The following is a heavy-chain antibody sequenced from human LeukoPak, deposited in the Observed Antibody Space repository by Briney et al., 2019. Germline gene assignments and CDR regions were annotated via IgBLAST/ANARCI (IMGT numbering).Heavy chain of an antibody. CDR2: IRSKANSYAT. Sequence: PGGSLKLSCVASGFTFSGSAMHWVRQASGKGLEWVGRIRSKANSYATAYAASVKGRFTISRDDSKNTAYLQMNSLKTEDTAVYYCTSDYGDRRGPYWGQGTLVTVSS. CDR1: GFTFSGSA. D-gene: IGHD4-17*01. J-gene: IGHJ4*02. CDR3: TSDYGDRRGPY. V-gene: IGHV3-73*01.